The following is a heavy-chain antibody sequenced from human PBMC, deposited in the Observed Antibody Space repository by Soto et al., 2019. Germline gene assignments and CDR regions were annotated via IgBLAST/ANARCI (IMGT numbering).Heavy chain of an antibody. CDR3: ARDTGDGTFDF. Sequence: QVHLVQSGAEVRKTGASVKVSCKASGYTFSSYAMHWVRQAPGQRLEWMGWINAGYGNTKSSQKFQDRVTISRDTYASTAYMELTSLRSEDTAVYYCARDTGDGTFDFWGQGTLVTVA. V-gene: IGHV1-3*01. J-gene: IGHJ4*02. CDR2: INAGYGNT. CDR1: GYTFSSYA. D-gene: IGHD7-27*01.